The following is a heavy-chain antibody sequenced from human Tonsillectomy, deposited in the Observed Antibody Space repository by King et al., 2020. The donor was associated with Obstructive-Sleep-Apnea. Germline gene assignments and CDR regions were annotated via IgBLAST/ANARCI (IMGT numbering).Heavy chain of an antibody. J-gene: IGHJ3*02. Sequence: PLQESGPGLVKPSETLSLTCTVSGGSISSSSYYWGWIRQPPGKGLEWIGSIYYSGSTYYNPSLKSRVTISVDTSKNQFSLKLSSVTAADTAVYYCARLRDYYDSSGYYYNGFDIWGQGTMVTVSS. D-gene: IGHD3-22*01. CDR3: ARLRDYYDSSGYYYNGFDI. CDR2: IYYSGST. CDR1: GGSISSSSYY. V-gene: IGHV4-39*01.